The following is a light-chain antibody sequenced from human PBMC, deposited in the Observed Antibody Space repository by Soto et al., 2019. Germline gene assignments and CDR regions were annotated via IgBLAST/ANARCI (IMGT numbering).Light chain of an antibody. CDR1: QSVSSY. CDR2: DAS. V-gene: IGKV3-11*01. Sequence: IVLTQSPDTLSLSPGERATLSCRASQSVSSYLAWYQQKPGQAPRLLIYDASNRATGIPARFSGSGSGTDFTLTISSLEPEDFAVYYCQQRSNWLLTFGGGTKVDIK. J-gene: IGKJ4*01. CDR3: QQRSNWLLT.